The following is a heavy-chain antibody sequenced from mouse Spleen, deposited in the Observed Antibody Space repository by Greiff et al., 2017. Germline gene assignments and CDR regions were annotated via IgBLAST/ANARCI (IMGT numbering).Heavy chain of an antibody. J-gene: IGHJ2*01. D-gene: IGHD2-13*01. CDR1: GYAFTNYL. V-gene: IGHV1-54*01. CDR3: ARSVTGFDY. CDR2: INPGSGGT. Sequence: QVQLQQSGAELVRPGTSVKVSCKASGYAFTNYLIEWVKQRPGQGLEWIGVINPGSGGTNYNEKLKGKATLTADKSSSTAYMQLSSLTSEDSAVYFCARSVTGFDYWGQGTTLTVSS.